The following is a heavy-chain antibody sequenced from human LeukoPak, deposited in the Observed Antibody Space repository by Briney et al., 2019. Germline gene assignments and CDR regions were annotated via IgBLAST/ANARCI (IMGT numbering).Heavy chain of an antibody. D-gene: IGHD3-10*01. J-gene: IGHJ4*02. Sequence: GGSLRLSCAASGFTFDDYGMSWVRQAPGKGLEWVSGITWNGGRTGCADSVKGRFTISRDNAKNSLYLQMNSLRVEDTAFYYCARGGDYYGSGSFYTPLGYWGQGTLVTVSS. CDR2: ITWNGGRT. V-gene: IGHV3-20*04. CDR3: ARGGDYYGSGSFYTPLGY. CDR1: GFTFDDYG.